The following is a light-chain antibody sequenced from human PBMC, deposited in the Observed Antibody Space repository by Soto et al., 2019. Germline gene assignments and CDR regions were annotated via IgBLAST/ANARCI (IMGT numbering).Light chain of an antibody. CDR3: QQSYSTPPWT. V-gene: IGKV1-39*01. J-gene: IGKJ1*01. Sequence: DIQMTQSPSSLSASVGDRVTITCRASQSISNYLNWYQQKPGKAPKLLIYTASSLQRGVPSRFSGSGSGTDFTLTISSLQPEDFATYYCQQSYSTPPWTFGQGTKVEIK. CDR1: QSISNY. CDR2: TAS.